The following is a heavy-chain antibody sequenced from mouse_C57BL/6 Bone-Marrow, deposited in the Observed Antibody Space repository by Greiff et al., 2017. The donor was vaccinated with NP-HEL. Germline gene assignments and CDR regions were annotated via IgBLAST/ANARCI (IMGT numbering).Heavy chain of an antibody. CDR2: ISSGGDYI. CDR3: TRVYGNYVFAY. V-gene: IGHV5-9-1*02. J-gene: IGHJ3*01. D-gene: IGHD2-1*01. Sequence: EVKVVESGEGLVKPGGSLKLSCAASGFTFSSYAMSWVRQTPEKRLEWVAYISSGGDYIYYADTVKGRFTISRDNARNTLYLQMSSLKSEDTAMYYCTRVYGNYVFAYWGQGTLVTVSA. CDR1: GFTFSSYA.